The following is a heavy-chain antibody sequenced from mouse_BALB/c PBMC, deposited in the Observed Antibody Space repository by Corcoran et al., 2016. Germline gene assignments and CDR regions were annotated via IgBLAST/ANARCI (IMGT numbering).Heavy chain of an antibody. V-gene: IGHV9-3-1*01. CDR1: GYTFTDYG. J-gene: IGHJ3*01. CDR2: INTYTGEP. Sequence: QIQLVQSGHELKKPRATVKISSKASGYTFTDYGLNWVKQAPGKGLKWMGWINTYTGEPTYADDFKGRFAFSLETSASTAYLQINNLKNEDTATYFCARPYEYDLAYWGQGTLVTVSA. D-gene: IGHD2-4*01. CDR3: ARPYEYDLAY.